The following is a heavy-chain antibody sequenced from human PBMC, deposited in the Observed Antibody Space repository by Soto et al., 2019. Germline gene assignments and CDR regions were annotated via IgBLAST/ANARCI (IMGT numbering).Heavy chain of an antibody. CDR2: LFSTDEK. V-gene: IGHV2-26*01. CDR3: ARIKPQQQLILDAFDI. D-gene: IGHD6-13*01. CDR1: GFSLNNARMG. Sequence: QVTLKESGPVLVKPTETLTLTCTVSGFSLNNARMGVSWIRQPPGKALEWLAHLFSTDEKSYSTSLKNRLTISKDTSKSQVVLTMTNMDPVDTATYYCARIKPQQQLILDAFDIWGQGTLVTVSS. J-gene: IGHJ3*02.